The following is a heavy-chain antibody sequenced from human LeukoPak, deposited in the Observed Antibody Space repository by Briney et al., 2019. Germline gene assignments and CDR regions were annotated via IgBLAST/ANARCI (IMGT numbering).Heavy chain of an antibody. CDR2: ITTDGSDS. CDR3: ATSKDGLGDY. Sequence: GGSLRLSCEVSGFAFSAYWMSWVRQAPGKGLEWVSRITTDGSDSDYADPVKGRSTVSRDNAKNTLYLQMNSLRVEDTAMYYCATSKDGLGDYWGRGTLVTVSS. V-gene: IGHV3-74*01. CDR1: GFAFSAYW. D-gene: IGHD3/OR15-3a*01. J-gene: IGHJ4*02.